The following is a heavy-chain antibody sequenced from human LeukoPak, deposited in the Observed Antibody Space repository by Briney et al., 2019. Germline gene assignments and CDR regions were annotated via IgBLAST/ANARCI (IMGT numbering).Heavy chain of an antibody. CDR3: ATGDSRGSYYFDY. V-gene: IGHV1-24*01. Sequence: ASVKVSCKASGYTLTELSMHWVRQAPGKGLEWMGGFDPEDGETIYAQKFQGRVTMTEDTSTDTAYMELSSLRSEDTAVYYCATGDSRGSYYFDYWGQGTLVTVSS. CDR1: GYTLTELS. J-gene: IGHJ4*02. D-gene: IGHD1-26*01. CDR2: FDPEDGET.